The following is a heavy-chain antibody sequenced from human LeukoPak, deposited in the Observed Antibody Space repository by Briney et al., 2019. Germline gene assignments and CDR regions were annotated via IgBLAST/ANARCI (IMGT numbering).Heavy chain of an antibody. CDR2: ITWNSGSI. CDR3: AKSVFFGDYSIDY. V-gene: IGHV3-9*01. D-gene: IGHD4-17*01. J-gene: IGHJ4*02. Sequence: PGGSLRLSCAASGFTFDDYAMHWVRQAPGKGLEWVSGITWNSGSIGYADSVKGRFTISRDNAKNSLYLQMNTLRAEDTALYYCAKSVFFGDYSIDYWGQGTLVTVSS. CDR1: GFTFDDYA.